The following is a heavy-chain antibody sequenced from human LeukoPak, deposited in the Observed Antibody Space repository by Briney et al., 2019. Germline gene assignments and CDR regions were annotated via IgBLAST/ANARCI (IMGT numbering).Heavy chain of an antibody. D-gene: IGHD4-17*01. Sequence: ASVKVSCKASGYTFTGYYMHWVRQAPGQGLEWMGWISAYNGNTNYAQKLQGRVTMTTDTSTSTAYMELRSLRSDDTAVYYCARVPLYGDFAFDPRGQGTLVTVSS. CDR1: GYTFTGYY. CDR2: ISAYNGNT. V-gene: IGHV1-18*04. J-gene: IGHJ5*02. CDR3: ARVPLYGDFAFDP.